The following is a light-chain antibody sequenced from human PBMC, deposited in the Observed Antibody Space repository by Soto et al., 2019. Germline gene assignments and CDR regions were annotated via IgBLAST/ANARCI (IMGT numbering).Light chain of an antibody. V-gene: IGKV1-6*01. Sequence: AIQMTQSPSSLSASVGDRVTITCRASEDIRKELSWYQQKPGKAPNVLIYGASSSQSGVPSRFSGSGSVTDFTLTISSLQPEDFATYYCLQYHNYPRTFGQGTTVEVK. J-gene: IGKJ1*01. CDR1: EDIRKE. CDR3: LQYHNYPRT. CDR2: GAS.